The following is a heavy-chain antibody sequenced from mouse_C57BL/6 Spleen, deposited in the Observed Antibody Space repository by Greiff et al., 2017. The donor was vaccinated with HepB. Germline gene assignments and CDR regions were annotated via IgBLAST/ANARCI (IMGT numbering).Heavy chain of an antibody. D-gene: IGHD1-1*01. J-gene: IGHJ2*01. CDR1: GYAFSSSW. CDR3: ARSHGSSPFDY. CDR2: FYPGDGDT. V-gene: IGHV1-82*01. Sequence: VQLQQSGPELVKPGASVKISCKASGYAFSSSWMNWVKQRPGTGLEWIGRFYPGDGDTNYNGKFKGKATLTADTSSSTAYMQLSSLTSEDSAVYFCARSHGSSPFDYWGQGTTLTVSS.